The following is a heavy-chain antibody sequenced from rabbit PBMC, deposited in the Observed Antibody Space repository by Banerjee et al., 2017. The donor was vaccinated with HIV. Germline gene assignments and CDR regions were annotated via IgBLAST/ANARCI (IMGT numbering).Heavy chain of an antibody. CDR3: ARHYSGGWGGGNL. V-gene: IGHV1S45*01. Sequence: QEQLKETGGGLVQPGGSLTLSCKASEFDFSSYYMSWVRQAPGKGLEWIGTIYAAKGRTYYASWVNGRFPISKPSSTTVTRQMTSLTAADTAPYFCARHYSGGWGGGNLWGPGTLVTVS. CDR1: EFDFSSYYM. D-gene: IGHD4-1*01. CDR2: IYAAKGRT. J-gene: IGHJ4*01.